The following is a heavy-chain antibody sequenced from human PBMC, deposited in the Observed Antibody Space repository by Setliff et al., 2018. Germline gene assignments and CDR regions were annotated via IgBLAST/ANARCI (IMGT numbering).Heavy chain of an antibody. CDR3: ARIDIVLMVYAD. CDR1: GGSFSGYY. J-gene: IGHJ3*01. V-gene: IGHV4-34*01. Sequence: SETLSLTCAVYGGSFSGYYWGWIRQPPGKGLDWIGTIYYGGSAYYNPSLKSRVTISVDTSKNQFSLKLSSVTAADTAAYYCARIDIVLMVYADWGQGTMVTVSS. CDR2: IYYGGSA. D-gene: IGHD2-8*01.